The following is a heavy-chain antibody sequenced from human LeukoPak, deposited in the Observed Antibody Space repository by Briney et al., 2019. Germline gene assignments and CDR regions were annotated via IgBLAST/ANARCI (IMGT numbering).Heavy chain of an antibody. Sequence: GESLKISCKGSGYSFTSYWIGWVRQMPGKGLEWMGIIYPGDSDTRYSPSFQGQVTISADKSISTAYLQWSSLKASDTAMYYCARHGSIAVAGRRAYGMDVWGQGTTVTVSS. CDR2: IYPGDSDT. CDR1: GYSFTSYW. J-gene: IGHJ6*02. CDR3: ARHGSIAVAGRRAYGMDV. D-gene: IGHD6-19*01. V-gene: IGHV5-51*01.